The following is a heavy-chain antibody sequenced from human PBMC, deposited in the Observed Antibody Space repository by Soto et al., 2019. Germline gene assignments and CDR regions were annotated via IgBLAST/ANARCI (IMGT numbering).Heavy chain of an antibody. J-gene: IGHJ6*03. CDR3: SVGYYMDV. V-gene: IGHV3-48*01. CDR1: GFTFSSYS. CDR2: ISSSSTI. Sequence: GGSLRLSCAASGFTFSSYSMNWVRQAPGKGLEWVSYISSSSTIYYADSVKGRFTISRDNAKNSLYLQMNRLRAEDTAVYYCSVGYYMDVWGKGTTVTVSS.